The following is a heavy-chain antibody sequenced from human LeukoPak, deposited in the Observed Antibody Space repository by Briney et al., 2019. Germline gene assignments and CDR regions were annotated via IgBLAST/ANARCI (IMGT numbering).Heavy chain of an antibody. V-gene: IGHV3-30*02. D-gene: IGHD2-15*01. CDR1: GFTFSSYG. CDR3: AKLDSELIDY. CDR2: IRYDGSNK. Sequence: PGGSLRLSCAASGFTFSSYGMHWVRQAPGKGLEWVAFIRYDGSNKYYADSVEGRFTISRDNSKNTLYLQMNSLRAEDTAVYYCAKLDSELIDYWGQGTLVTVSS. J-gene: IGHJ4*02.